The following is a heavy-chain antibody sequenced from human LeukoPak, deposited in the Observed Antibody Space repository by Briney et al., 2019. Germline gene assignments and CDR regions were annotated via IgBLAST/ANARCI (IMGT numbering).Heavy chain of an antibody. J-gene: IGHJ6*03. CDR3: ARETSQKGAHYMDV. D-gene: IGHD3-16*01. V-gene: IGHV4-59*01. CDR1: GGSISSYY. CDR2: IYYSGYT. Sequence: SETLSLTCTVSGGSISSYYWSWIRQPPGKGLEWIGDIYYSGYTNYNPSLKSRVTISVDTSKNQFPLKLRSVTAADTAVYYCARETSQKGAHYMDVWGKGTTVTISS.